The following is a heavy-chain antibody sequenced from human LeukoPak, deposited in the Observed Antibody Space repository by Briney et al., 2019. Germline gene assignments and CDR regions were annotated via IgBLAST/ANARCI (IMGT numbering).Heavy chain of an antibody. J-gene: IGHJ3*02. CDR2: ISYDGSKK. Sequence: GRSLRLSCAASGFTFSSYAIHWARQAPGKGLEWVAVISYDGSKKYYADSVKGRFTISRDNSKNTLYLQMNSCRAEDTAVYYCARDLKGAIGYYDSSGYYPSGTFDIWGQGTMVTVSS. CDR3: ARDLKGAIGYYDSSGYYPSGTFDI. D-gene: IGHD3-22*01. V-gene: IGHV3-30*04. CDR1: GFTFSSYA.